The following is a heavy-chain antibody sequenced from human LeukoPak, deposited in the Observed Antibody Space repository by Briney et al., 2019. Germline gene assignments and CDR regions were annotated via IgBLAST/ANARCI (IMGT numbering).Heavy chain of an antibody. CDR1: GGSIISYY. Sequence: SETLSLTCTVSGGSIISYYWSWIRQPPGKGLEWIGEINHSGSTNYNPSLKSRVTISVDTSKNQFSLKLSSVTAADTAVYYCARPADYDSSGYYQGFGYWGQGTLVTVSS. V-gene: IGHV4-34*01. CDR2: INHSGST. J-gene: IGHJ4*02. CDR3: ARPADYDSSGYYQGFGY. D-gene: IGHD3-22*01.